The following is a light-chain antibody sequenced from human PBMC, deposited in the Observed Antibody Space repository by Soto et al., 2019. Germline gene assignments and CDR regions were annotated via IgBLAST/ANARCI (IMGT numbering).Light chain of an antibody. CDR1: QNINNY. Sequence: EIVMTQSPATLSVAPGERATLSCRASQNINNYVAWYQQMPGQAPRLLIYCTSTKARFSGSGSGTDFTLTISSLQSEDFAVYFCQQYHNWPLTFGGGTKVEIK. CDR2: CTS. J-gene: IGKJ4*01. CDR3: QQYHNWPLT. V-gene: IGKV3-15*01.